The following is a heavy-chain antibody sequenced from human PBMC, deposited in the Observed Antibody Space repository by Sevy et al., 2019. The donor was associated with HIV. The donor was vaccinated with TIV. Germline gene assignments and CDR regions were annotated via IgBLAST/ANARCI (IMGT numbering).Heavy chain of an antibody. D-gene: IGHD2-15*01. V-gene: IGHV3-30*18. CDR1: GFTFSSYG. Sequence: GSLRLSCAASGFTFSSYGMHWVRQAPGKGLEWVAVISYDGSNKYYADSVKGRFTISRDNSKNTLYLQMNSLRAEDTAVYYCAKEAAGYCSGGSCYPYFDYWGQGTLVTVSS. CDR3: AKEAAGYCSGGSCYPYFDY. CDR2: ISYDGSNK. J-gene: IGHJ4*02.